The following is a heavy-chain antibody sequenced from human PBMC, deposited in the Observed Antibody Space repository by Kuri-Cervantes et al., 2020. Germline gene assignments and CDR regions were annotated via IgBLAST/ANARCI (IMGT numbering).Heavy chain of an antibody. J-gene: IGHJ6*03. D-gene: IGHD3-3*01. CDR3: ASCLLGRTIFGVAYWGQYYYYYMDV. CDR2: IIPIFGTA. CDR1: GYTFTSYA. Sequence: SVKVPCKASGYTFTSYAISWVRQAPGQGLEWMGGIIPIFGTANYAQKFQGRITITADKYTSTAFTELGSLRSEDTAGYYCASCLLGRTIFGVAYWGQYYYYYMDVWGKGTTVTVSS. V-gene: IGHV1-69*06.